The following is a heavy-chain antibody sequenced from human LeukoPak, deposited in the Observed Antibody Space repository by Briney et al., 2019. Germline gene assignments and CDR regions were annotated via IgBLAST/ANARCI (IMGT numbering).Heavy chain of an antibody. CDR2: IYHSGST. V-gene: IGHV4-59*08. D-gene: IGHD3-22*01. J-gene: IGHJ6*02. CDR1: GGSISSYY. CDR3: ARQYYDSSSYPPQYYYYGMDV. Sequence: LETLSLTRTVPGGSISSYYWSWMRQPPGKGLEWSGYIYHSGSTNYTPSLKSRVTISVDTSKNQFSLKLSSVTAADTAVYYCARQYYDSSSYPPQYYYYGMDVWGQGTTVTVSS.